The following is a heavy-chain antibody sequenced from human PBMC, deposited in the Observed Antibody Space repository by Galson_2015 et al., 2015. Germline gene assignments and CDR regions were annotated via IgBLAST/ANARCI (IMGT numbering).Heavy chain of an antibody. D-gene: IGHD3-22*01. CDR3: ARDLWYDSST. Sequence: IYYSGSTYYNPSLKSRVTISVDTSKNQFSLKLSSVTAADTAVYYCARDLWYDSSTWGQGTLVTVSS. CDR2: IYYSGST. J-gene: IGHJ4*02. V-gene: IGHV4-39*07.